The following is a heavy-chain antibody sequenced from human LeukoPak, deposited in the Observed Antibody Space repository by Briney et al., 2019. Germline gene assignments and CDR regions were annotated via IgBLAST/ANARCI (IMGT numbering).Heavy chain of an antibody. V-gene: IGHV1-69*05. J-gene: IGHJ4*02. D-gene: IGHD3-10*01. Sequence: SVKVSCKASGGTFSSYAISWLRQAPGQGLEWMGRIIPIFGTANYAQKFQGRVTITTDESTSTAYMELSSLRSEDTAVYYCARDHSAAYYGSRDWGQGTLVTVSS. CDR3: ARDHSAAYYGSRD. CDR1: GGTFSSYA. CDR2: IIPIFGTA.